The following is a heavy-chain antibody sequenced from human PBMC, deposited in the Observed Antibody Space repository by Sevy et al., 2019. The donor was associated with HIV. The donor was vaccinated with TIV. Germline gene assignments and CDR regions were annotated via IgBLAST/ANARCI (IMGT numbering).Heavy chain of an antibody. J-gene: IGHJ4*02. Sequence: GGSLRLSCAGSGFTFYNYGIHWVRQAPGKGLEWVTMISYDGKNENYENSVKGRFTIPRDNSKNTVYRQMNSLRPEDTAIYYCAKDRSGSWSVDYWGQGTLVTVSS. CDR2: ISYDGKNE. CDR3: AKDRSGSWSVDY. CDR1: GFTFYNYG. V-gene: IGHV3-30*18. D-gene: IGHD6-13*01.